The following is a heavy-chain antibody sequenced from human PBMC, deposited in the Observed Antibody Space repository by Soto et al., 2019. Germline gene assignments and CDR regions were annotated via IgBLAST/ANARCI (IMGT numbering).Heavy chain of an antibody. CDR1: GFIFSMYS. V-gene: IGHV3-7*03. D-gene: IGHD2-21*02. J-gene: IGHJ6*02. CDR3: ARDHLILPAHDFFYGSDV. Sequence: DVKLVESGGGMVQPGDSLRLSCEVSGFIFSMYSMSWVRQTPGKGLEWVAKIPQDGVDGHYADDVKGRFTISRDNVKNSLYLQMNNLRAEDTAVYYCARDHLILPAHDFFYGSDVWGRGATATVSS. CDR2: IPQDGVDG.